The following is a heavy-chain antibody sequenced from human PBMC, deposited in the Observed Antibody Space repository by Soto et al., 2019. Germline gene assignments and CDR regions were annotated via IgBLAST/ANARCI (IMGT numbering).Heavy chain of an antibody. CDR1: GYTFTSYG. CDR2: ISAYNGNT. D-gene: IGHD6-13*01. V-gene: IGHV1-18*01. Sequence: ASVKVSCKASGYTFTSYGISWVRQAPGQGLEWMGWISAYNGNTNYAQKLQGRVTMTTDTSTSTAYMELRSLRSDDTAVYYCARDPESYSSSWYPHFDYWGQGTLVTVSS. CDR3: ARDPESYSSSWYPHFDY. J-gene: IGHJ4*02.